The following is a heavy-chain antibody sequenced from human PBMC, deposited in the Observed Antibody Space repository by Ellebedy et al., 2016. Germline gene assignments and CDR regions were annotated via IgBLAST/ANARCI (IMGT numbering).Heavy chain of an antibody. CDR3: ARDGYKQNQFPHGMDV. D-gene: IGHD5-24*01. CDR1: GGSISSSNW. J-gene: IGHJ6*02. Sequence: SETLSLXCAVSGGSISSSNWWSWVRQPPGKGLEWIGEINHSGSTYYNPSLKSRVTISVDTSKNQFSLKLSSVTAADTAVYYCARDGYKQNQFPHGMDVWGQGTTVTVSS. V-gene: IGHV4-4*02. CDR2: INHSGST.